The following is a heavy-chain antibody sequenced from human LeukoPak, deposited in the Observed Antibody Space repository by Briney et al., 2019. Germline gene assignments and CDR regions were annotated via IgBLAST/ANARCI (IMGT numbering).Heavy chain of an antibody. CDR3: VRENNGAY. CDR1: GFTFSSHW. J-gene: IGHJ4*02. Sequence: GGSLRLSCAASGFTFSSHWMSWVRQAPGKGLERVANIKEDGSKIYYVDSVKGRFTISRDNARNSLYLQMDSLGAEDTAVYYCVRENNGAYWGQGTLVTVSS. V-gene: IGHV3-7*01. CDR2: IKEDGSKI. D-gene: IGHD2-8*01.